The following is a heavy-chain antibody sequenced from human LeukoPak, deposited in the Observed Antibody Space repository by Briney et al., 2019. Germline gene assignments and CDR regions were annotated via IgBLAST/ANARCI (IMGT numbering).Heavy chain of an antibody. J-gene: IGHJ4*02. V-gene: IGHV1-69*13. Sequence: TVKVSCKASGGTFSSYAISWVRQAPGQGLEWRGGIIPIFGTANYAQKFQGRVAITADESTSTAYMELSSLRSEDTAVYYCARDTYDFWSGYGQDYWGQGTLVTVSS. CDR2: IIPIFGTA. CDR1: GGTFSSYA. CDR3: ARDTYDFWSGYGQDY. D-gene: IGHD3-3*01.